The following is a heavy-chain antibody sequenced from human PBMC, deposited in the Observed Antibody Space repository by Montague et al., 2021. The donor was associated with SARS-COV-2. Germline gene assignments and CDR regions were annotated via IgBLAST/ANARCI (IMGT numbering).Heavy chain of an antibody. Sequence: SETLSLTCSVSGYFIGTGCYWGWIRQSPGKGLEWIGSNYLHGNAYYNPSLNSRVTISLDTSNNQFSLRLTSVTTSDTAVYYCARGRVTRAEFDYWGQGIRVIVSS. J-gene: IGHJ4*02. CDR3: ARGRVTRAEFDY. D-gene: IGHD2-21*02. CDR2: NYLHGNA. V-gene: IGHV4-38-2*02. CDR1: GYFIGTGCY.